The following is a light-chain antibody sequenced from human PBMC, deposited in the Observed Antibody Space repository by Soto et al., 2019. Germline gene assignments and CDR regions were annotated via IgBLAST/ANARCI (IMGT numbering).Light chain of an antibody. CDR1: SSDVGGYNY. Sequence: QSALTQPPSASGSPGQSVTISCTGTSSDVGGYNYVSWYQQYPGRAPKLMIYEVTKRPSGVPDRFSDSKSDNTASLTVSGLQAEDEADYYCSSYAASNNFYFVFGGGTKVTVL. CDR2: EVT. V-gene: IGLV2-8*01. J-gene: IGLJ3*02. CDR3: SSYAASNNFYFV.